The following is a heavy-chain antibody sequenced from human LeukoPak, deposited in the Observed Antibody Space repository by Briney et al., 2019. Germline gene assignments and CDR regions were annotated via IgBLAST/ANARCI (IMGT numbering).Heavy chain of an antibody. J-gene: IGHJ4*02. CDR1: GFTVSSNY. V-gene: IGHV3-53*01. D-gene: IGHD1-26*01. CDR2: IYSGGST. Sequence: GGSLRLSCAASGFTVSSNYMSWVRQAPGKGLEWVSVIYSGGSTYYADSVKGRFTISRDNSKNTLYLQMNSLRAEDTAVYYCARDLPEVGATRTSLGYWGQGTLVTVSS. CDR3: ARDLPEVGATRTSLGY.